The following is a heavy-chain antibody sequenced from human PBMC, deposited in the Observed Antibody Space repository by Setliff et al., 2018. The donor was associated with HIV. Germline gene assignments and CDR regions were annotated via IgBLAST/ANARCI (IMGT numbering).Heavy chain of an antibody. Sequence: SETLSLTCTVSGGSLSSSNYYCGWIRQPPGKGLEWIGIIYYSGNTYYNPSLKSRVTISGDTSKKQFSLKLRAVTAADSAVYYCARQGRPGDFDSWGQGTLVTVSS. CDR3: ARQGRPGDFDS. J-gene: IGHJ4*02. V-gene: IGHV4-39*01. CDR1: GGSLSSSNYY. CDR2: IYYSGNT. D-gene: IGHD7-27*01.